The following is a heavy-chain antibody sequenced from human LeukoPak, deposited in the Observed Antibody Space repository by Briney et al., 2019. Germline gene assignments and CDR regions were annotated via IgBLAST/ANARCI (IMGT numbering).Heavy chain of an antibody. D-gene: IGHD6-13*01. CDR1: GFTFSSYG. J-gene: IGHJ4*02. CDR2: IWYDGSNK. CDR3: ARAPYSRGYFDY. Sequence: GGSLRLSCAASGFTFSSYGMHWVRQAPGKGLEWVAVIWYDGSNKYYADSVKGRFTISRDNSKNTLYLQMNSLRAEDTAVYYCARAPYSRGYFDYWGQGTLVTVPS. V-gene: IGHV3-33*01.